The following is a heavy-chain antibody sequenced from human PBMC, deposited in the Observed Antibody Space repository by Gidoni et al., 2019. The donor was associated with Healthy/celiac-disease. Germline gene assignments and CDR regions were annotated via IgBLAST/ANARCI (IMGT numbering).Heavy chain of an antibody. J-gene: IGHJ4*02. CDR1: GFTFSSYA. D-gene: IGHD6-13*01. CDR3: ARDFSWFGYFDY. CDR2: ISYDGSNK. Sequence: QVQLVESGGGVVQPGRSLRLSCAASGFTFSSYAMHWVRQAPGKGLEWVAVISYDGSNKYYADSVKGRFTISRDNSKNTLYLQMNSLRAEDTAVYYCARDFSWFGYFDYWGQGTLVTVSP. V-gene: IGHV3-30-3*01.